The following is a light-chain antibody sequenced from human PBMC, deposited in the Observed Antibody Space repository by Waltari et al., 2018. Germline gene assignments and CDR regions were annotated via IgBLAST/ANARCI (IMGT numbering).Light chain of an antibody. CDR2: GAS. CDR3: QQYGETPWT. V-gene: IGKV3-20*01. J-gene: IGKJ1*01. CDR1: ESVPANY. Sequence: TQSPGTLSLSPGERATLSCRATESVPANYLAWYQQKPGQAPRLLISGASSRATGIPDRFSGRGSGTDFTLTIARLEPEDFAVYYCQQYGETPWTFGQGTKVDLK.